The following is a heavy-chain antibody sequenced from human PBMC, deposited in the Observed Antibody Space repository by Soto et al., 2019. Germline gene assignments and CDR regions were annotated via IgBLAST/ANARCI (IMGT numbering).Heavy chain of an antibody. D-gene: IGHD3-9*01. CDR2: ISSSGTTA. V-gene: IGHV3-11*01. Sequence: GGSLRLSCAVSGFTFGDYYMSWIRQSPGKGLEWLAYISSSGTTADYSDSVKGRFTISRDNAKNTVSLQMNSLGADDTAVYYCARDRGPPNYDWLLTFWGQGTRGTVAS. CDR3: ARDRGPPNYDWLLTF. J-gene: IGHJ4*02. CDR1: GFTFGDYY.